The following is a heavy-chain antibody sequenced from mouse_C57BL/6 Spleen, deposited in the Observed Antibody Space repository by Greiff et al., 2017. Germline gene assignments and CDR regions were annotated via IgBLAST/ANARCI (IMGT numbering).Heavy chain of an antibody. CDR1: GYTFTDYY. CDR2: INPNNGGT. CDR3: ARFWSLLYYAMDY. J-gene: IGHJ4*01. V-gene: IGHV1-26*01. Sequence: EVKLQQSGPELVKPGASVKISCKASGYTFTDYYMNWVKQSHGKSLEWIGDINPNNGGTSYNQKFKGKATLTVDKSSSTAYMELRSLTSEDSAVYYCARFWSLLYYAMDYWGQGTSVTVSS. D-gene: IGHD2-10*01.